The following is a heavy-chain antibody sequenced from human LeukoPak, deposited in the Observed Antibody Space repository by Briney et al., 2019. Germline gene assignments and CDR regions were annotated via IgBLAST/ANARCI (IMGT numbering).Heavy chain of an antibody. CDR3: AKDGIVGATTRVFDY. D-gene: IGHD1-26*01. J-gene: IGHJ4*02. Sequence: GGSLRLSCAASGFTFSSCGMHWVRQAPGKGLEWVAVISYDGSNKYYADSVKGRFTISRDKSKNTLYLQMNSLRAEDTAVYYCAKDGIVGATTRVFDYWGQGTLVTVSS. CDR1: GFTFSSCG. V-gene: IGHV3-30*18. CDR2: ISYDGSNK.